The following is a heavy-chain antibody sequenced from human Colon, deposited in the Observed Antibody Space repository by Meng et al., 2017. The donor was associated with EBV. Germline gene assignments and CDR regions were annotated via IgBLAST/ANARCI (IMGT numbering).Heavy chain of an antibody. CDR1: GGSISSGNHY. CDR3: ARRLAALDY. V-gene: IGHV4-30-4*01. D-gene: IGHD6-19*01. Sequence: QVQLQESGPGLVKPSXXLSLTCTVSGGSISSGNHYWSWIRQHPGKGLEYIGYIYYSGSTYYNPSLKSRVIISVDTSKNQFSLKLSSVTAADTAIYYCARRLAALDYWGQGTLCIVSS. J-gene: IGHJ4*02. CDR2: IYYSGST.